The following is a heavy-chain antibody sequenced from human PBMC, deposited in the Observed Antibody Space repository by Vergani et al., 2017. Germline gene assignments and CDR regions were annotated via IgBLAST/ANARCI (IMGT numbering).Heavy chain of an antibody. CDR2: ISPDSGAT. Sequence: QVHLLQSGAEVKKPGASVRVSCRASGYSFTAYYIHWVRQTPGQGLQWMGWISPDSGATKYAQNFQDRVTMTRDTSIRAAYMDLNGLTSDDTAVYYCARCRCLGDYGYDGLDIWGQGTVVTVSS. D-gene: IGHD3-16*01. CDR3: ARCRCLGDYGYDGLDI. CDR1: GYSFTAYY. J-gene: IGHJ3*02. V-gene: IGHV1-2*02.